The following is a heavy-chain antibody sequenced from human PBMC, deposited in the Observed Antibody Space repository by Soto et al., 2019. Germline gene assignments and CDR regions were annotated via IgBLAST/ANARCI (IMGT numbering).Heavy chain of an antibody. CDR1: GFTFDDYA. Sequence: GGSLRLSCAASGFTFDDYAMHWVRQVPGKGLEWVSYITSTGSTIYHADSVKGRFTISRDNAKNSLYLQMNSLRAEDTAVYYCALSLTYCGGGCYSDYWGQGALVTVSS. J-gene: IGHJ4*02. CDR3: ALSLTYCGGGCYSDY. CDR2: ITSTGSTI. D-gene: IGHD2-21*02. V-gene: IGHV3-48*03.